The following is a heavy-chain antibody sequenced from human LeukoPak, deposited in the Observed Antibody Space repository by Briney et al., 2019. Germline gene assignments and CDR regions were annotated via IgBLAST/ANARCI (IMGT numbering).Heavy chain of an antibody. Sequence: SETLSLTCTVSGGSISSYYWSWIRQPPGKGLEWIGYIYYSGSTNYNPSLKSRVTMSVDTSKNQFSLKLSSVTAADTAVYYCARSIAANHYYYMDVWGKGTTVTVSS. D-gene: IGHD6-13*01. CDR2: IYYSGST. V-gene: IGHV4-59*01. J-gene: IGHJ6*03. CDR1: GGSISSYY. CDR3: ARSIAANHYYYMDV.